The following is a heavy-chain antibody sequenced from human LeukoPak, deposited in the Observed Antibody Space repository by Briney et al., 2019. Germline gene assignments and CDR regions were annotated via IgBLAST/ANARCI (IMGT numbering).Heavy chain of an antibody. D-gene: IGHD3-9*01. CDR2: ISYDGSNK. CDR3: AKGDNNILTGYYNSFDS. J-gene: IGHJ4*02. V-gene: IGHV3-30*04. Sequence: GGSLRLSCAASGFTFSSYAMHWVRQAPGKGLEWVAVISYDGSNKYYADSVKGRFTISRDNSRNTLFLQMNSLRAEDTALFYCAKGDNNILTGYYNSFDSWGQGTLVTVSS. CDR1: GFTFSSYA.